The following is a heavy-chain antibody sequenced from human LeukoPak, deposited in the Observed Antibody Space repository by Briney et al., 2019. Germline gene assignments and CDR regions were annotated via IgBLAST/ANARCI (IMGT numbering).Heavy chain of an antibody. CDR2: IIPIFGTA. Sequence: GASVKVSCKASGYTFTSYGISWVRQAPGQGLEWMGRIIPIFGTANYAQKFQGRVTITTDESTSTAYMELSSLRSEDTAVYYCAREGGYYFDYWGQGTLVTVSS. V-gene: IGHV1-69*05. CDR3: AREGGYYFDY. D-gene: IGHD3-16*01. J-gene: IGHJ4*02. CDR1: GYTFTSYG.